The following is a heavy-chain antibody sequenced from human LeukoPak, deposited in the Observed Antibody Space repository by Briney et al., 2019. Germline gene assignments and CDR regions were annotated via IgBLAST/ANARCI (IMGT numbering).Heavy chain of an antibody. J-gene: IGHJ6*04. D-gene: IGHD3-10*01. CDR2: IKQDGSEK. V-gene: IGHV3-7*01. CDR3: ARDRGFGQADV. Sequence: GGSLTLSCAASGFTFSGYWMSWLRQAPGKGLEWVANIKQDGSEKYYVDSVKGRFTISRDNAKNSLYLQMNSPRAEDTAVYYCARDRGFGQADVWGKGTTVTVSS. CDR1: GFTFSGYW.